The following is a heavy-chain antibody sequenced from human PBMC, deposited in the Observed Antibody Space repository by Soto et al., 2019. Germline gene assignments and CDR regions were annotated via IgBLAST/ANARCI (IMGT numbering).Heavy chain of an antibody. J-gene: IGHJ5*02. CDR2: INPNSGGT. Sequence: EASVKVSCKASGYTFTGYYMHWVRQAPGQGLEWMGWINPNSGGTNYAQKFQGWVTMTRDTSISTAYMELSRLRSDDTAVYYCARAHPDYDFWSGYYWGWFDPWGQGTLVTVSS. CDR1: GYTFTGYY. D-gene: IGHD3-3*01. V-gene: IGHV1-2*04. CDR3: ARAHPDYDFWSGYYWGWFDP.